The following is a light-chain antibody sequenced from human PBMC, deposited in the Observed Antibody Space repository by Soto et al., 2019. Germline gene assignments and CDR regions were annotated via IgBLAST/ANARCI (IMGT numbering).Light chain of an antibody. V-gene: IGKV3-20*01. Sequence: EIVLTQSPGTLSLSPGERATLSCRASENIDITDLAWYQQKPGHAPRLLLYGPARRASGIPDRFSGRGSGTDFTLTISRLEPEDFAVSYCQQFLTSPWTFGQGTKVEV. CDR1: ENIDITD. CDR2: GPA. CDR3: QQFLTSPWT. J-gene: IGKJ1*01.